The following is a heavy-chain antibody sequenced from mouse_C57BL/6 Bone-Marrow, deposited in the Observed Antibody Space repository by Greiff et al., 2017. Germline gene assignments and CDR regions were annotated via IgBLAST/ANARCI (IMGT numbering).Heavy chain of an antibody. CDR1: GFSLSTFGMG. J-gene: IGHJ4*01. Sequence: QVTLKESGPGILQPSQTLSLTCSFSGFSLSTFGMGVGWIRQPSGKGLEWLAHIWWDDDKYYNPALKSRLTISKDTSKNQVFLKIANVDTADTATYYCARRDYGSRGDYYAMDYWCQGTSVTVSS. CDR3: ARRDYGSRGDYYAMDY. CDR2: IWWDDDK. V-gene: IGHV8-8*01. D-gene: IGHD1-1*01.